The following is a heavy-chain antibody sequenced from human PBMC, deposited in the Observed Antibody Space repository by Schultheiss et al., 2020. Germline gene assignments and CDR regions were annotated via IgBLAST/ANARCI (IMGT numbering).Heavy chain of an antibody. J-gene: IGHJ4*02. D-gene: IGHD3-16*01. CDR1: GFTFSSYG. V-gene: IGHV3-30*03. Sequence: GGSLRLSCAASGFTFSSYGMHWVRQAPGKGLEWVAVISYDGSNKYYADSVKGRFTISRDNSKNTLYLQMNSLRAEDTAVYYCAREREGYDYIWGNTFDYWGQGTLVTVSS. CDR3: AREREGYDYIWGNTFDY. CDR2: ISYDGSNK.